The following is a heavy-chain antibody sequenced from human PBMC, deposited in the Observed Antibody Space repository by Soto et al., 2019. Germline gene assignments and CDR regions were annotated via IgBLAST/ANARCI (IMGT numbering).Heavy chain of an antibody. CDR2: ISAYNGNT. Sequence: QVQLVQSGAEVKKPGASVKVSCKASGYTFTSYGISWVRQAPGQGLEWMAWISAYNGNTNYAQKLQGRVTMTTDTSPSTAYMELRSLRSDDTAVYYCARVITGTTFYYYYGMDVWGQGTTVTVS. V-gene: IGHV1-18*01. CDR3: ARVITGTTFYYYYGMDV. J-gene: IGHJ6*02. D-gene: IGHD1-7*01. CDR1: GYTFTSYG.